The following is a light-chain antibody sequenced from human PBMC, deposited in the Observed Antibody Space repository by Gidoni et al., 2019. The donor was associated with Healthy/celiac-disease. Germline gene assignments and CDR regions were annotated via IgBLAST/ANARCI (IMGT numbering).Light chain of an antibody. J-gene: IGKJ5*01. CDR2: DAS. Sequence: DIQMTQSPSSLSASVGDRVTITCQASQDISNYLNWYQQKPGKAPKHLIYDASNWETGVPSRFSGSGSGTDFTFTISSLQPEDIATYYWQQYDNLPITFGQGTRLEIK. CDR1: QDISNY. CDR3: QQYDNLPIT. V-gene: IGKV1-33*01.